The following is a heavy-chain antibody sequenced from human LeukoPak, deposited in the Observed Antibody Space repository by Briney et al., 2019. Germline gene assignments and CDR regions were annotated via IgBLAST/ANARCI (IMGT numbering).Heavy chain of an antibody. Sequence: GGSLRLSCAASGFTFSSYEMNWVRQAPGKGLEWVSYISSSGSTIYYADSVKGRFTISRDNAKNSLYLQMNSLRAEDTALYYCARARRRDDAFDIWGQGTMVTVSS. CDR3: ARARRRDDAFDI. D-gene: IGHD5-24*01. V-gene: IGHV3-48*03. CDR2: ISSSGSTI. CDR1: GFTFSSYE. J-gene: IGHJ3*02.